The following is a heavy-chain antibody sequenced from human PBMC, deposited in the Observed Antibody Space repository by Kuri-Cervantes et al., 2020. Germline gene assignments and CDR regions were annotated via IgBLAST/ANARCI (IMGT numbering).Heavy chain of an antibody. Sequence: GGSLRLSCTASGFTFGDYAMSWFRQAPGKGPEWVSYISTDSTTTHYAESVKGRFTISRDNAKNSVYLQINSLRDEDTAVYYCARRDSTSGGGIWGQGTLVTVSS. CDR1: GFTFGDYA. J-gene: IGHJ4*02. CDR2: ISTDSTTT. D-gene: IGHD2-2*01. CDR3: ARRDSTSGGGI. V-gene: IGHV3-48*02.